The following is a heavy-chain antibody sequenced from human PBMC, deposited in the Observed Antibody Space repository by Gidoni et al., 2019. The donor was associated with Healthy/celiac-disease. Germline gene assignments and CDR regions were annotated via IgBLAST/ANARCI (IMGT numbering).Heavy chain of an antibody. CDR3: AKGKSVLRFLEWFGWFDP. D-gene: IGHD3-3*01. CDR1: GFTFSSSA. Sequence: EVQLLESGGGLVQPGGSLRLSCAASGFTFSSSAMSWVRQAPGKGLEWVSAIRGRGGSTYYADSVKGRFTISRDNSKNTLYLQMNSLRAEDTAVYYCAKGKSVLRFLEWFGWFDPWGQGTLVTVSS. J-gene: IGHJ5*02. V-gene: IGHV3-23*01. CDR2: IRGRGGST.